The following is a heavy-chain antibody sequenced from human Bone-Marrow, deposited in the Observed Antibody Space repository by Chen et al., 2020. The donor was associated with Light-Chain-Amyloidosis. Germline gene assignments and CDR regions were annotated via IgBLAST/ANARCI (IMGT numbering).Heavy chain of an antibody. J-gene: IGHJ4*02. CDR1: GYTFTGYY. CDR3: ARDSGQYCTNGVCYVFDY. CDR2: INPNSGGT. V-gene: IGHV1-2*02. Sequence: QVQLVQSGAEVKKPGASVKVSCKASGYTFTGYYMPWVRQAPGQGLEWMGWINPNSGGTNDAQKFQGRVTMTRDTSISTAYMELSRLRSDDTAVYYCARDSGQYCTNGVCYVFDYWGQGTLVTVSS. D-gene: IGHD2-8*01.